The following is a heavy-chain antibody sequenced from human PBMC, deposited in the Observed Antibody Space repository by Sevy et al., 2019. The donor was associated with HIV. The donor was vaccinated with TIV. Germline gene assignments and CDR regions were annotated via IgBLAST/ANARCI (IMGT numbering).Heavy chain of an antibody. J-gene: IGHJ5*02. CDR1: GGSISSYY. D-gene: IGHD6-19*01. CDR3: AIGASSGWYHWFDP. CDR2: FYHSGGT. V-gene: IGHV4-59*01. Sequence: SETLSLTCSVSGGSISSYYWSWIRQPPGKGLEWIGYFYHSGGTNYNPSLQSRVTISIDTSKNHVSLRLNSVTAADTAVYYSAIGASSGWYHWFDPWGQGTPVTVSS.